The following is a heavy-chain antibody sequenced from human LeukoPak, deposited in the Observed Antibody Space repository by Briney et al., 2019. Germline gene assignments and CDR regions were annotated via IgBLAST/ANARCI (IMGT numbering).Heavy chain of an antibody. V-gene: IGHV3-30*02. CDR3: VTAMPSQDY. CDR2: IRYDGSNK. D-gene: IGHD5-18*01. J-gene: IGHJ4*02. Sequence: GGSLRLSCAASGFTFSSYGMHWVRQAPGKGLEWVAFIRYDGSNKYYADSVRGRFTISRDNSKDTLYLQVNSLRAEDTAVYYCVTAMPSQDYWGQGTLVTVSS. CDR1: GFTFSSYG.